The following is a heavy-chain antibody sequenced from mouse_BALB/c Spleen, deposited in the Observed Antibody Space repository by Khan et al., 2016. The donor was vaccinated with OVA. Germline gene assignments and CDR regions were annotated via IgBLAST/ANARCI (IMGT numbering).Heavy chain of an antibody. CDR2: ITSVGSYT. J-gene: IGHJ2*01. D-gene: IGHD1-1*01. V-gene: IGHV5-6-4*01. CDR3: TRDRNYYGSSFYFDY. Sequence: EVELVESGGGLVKPGGSLKLSCAASGFAFSSYSMSWVRQTPEKRLEWVATITSVGSYTYYPDSVKGRFTISRDNAKNTRYLQMSSLKSEDTAMYYCTRDRNYYGSSFYFDYWGQGTTRTVSS. CDR1: GFAFSSYS.